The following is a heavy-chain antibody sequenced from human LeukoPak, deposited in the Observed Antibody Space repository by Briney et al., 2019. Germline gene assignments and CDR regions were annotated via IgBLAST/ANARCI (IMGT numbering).Heavy chain of an antibody. V-gene: IGHV4-39*07. CDR3: ARESNWNYFYYYYMDV. J-gene: IGHJ6*03. CDR2: IYYSGST. Sequence: SETLSLTCTVSGASTSSSSYYWGWIRQPPGKGLEWIGNIYYSGSTHYNPSLKSRVTISVDTSKNQFSLKLRSVTAADTAVYYCARESNWNYFYYYYMDVWGKGTTVTVSS. CDR1: GASTSSSSYY. D-gene: IGHD1-1*01.